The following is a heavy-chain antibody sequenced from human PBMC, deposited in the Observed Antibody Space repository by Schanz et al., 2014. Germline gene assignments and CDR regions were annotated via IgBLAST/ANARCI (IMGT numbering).Heavy chain of an antibody. CDR2: IKKDGSEK. CDR1: GFTFSGFW. V-gene: IGHV3-7*01. Sequence: VQLVESGGGVVKPGGSLRLSCAASGFTFSGFWMTWVRQAPGKGLEWVANIKKDGSEKYYVDSVKGRFTISRDNAKNSVFLQMNSLRAEDTAVYYCVRDSFFAFDYWGQGTLVTVSS. CDR3: VRDSFFAFDY. D-gene: IGHD3-3*01. J-gene: IGHJ4*02.